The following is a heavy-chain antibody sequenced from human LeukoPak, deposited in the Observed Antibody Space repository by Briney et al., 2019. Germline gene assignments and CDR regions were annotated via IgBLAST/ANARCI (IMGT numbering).Heavy chain of an antibody. CDR3: ARATSGYSYACFDY. D-gene: IGHD5-18*01. CDR2: IIPILGTA. Sequence: SVKVSCKXSGGTFSSYTISWVRQAPGQGLEWMGRIIPILGTANYAQKFQGRVTITTDESTSTAYMELSSLRSEDTAVYYCARATSGYSYACFDYWGQGTLVTVSS. CDR1: GGTFSSYT. V-gene: IGHV1-69*16. J-gene: IGHJ4*02.